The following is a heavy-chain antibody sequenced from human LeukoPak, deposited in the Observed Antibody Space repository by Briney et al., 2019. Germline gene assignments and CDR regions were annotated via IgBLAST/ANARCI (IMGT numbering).Heavy chain of an antibody. D-gene: IGHD2-15*01. CDR1: GFTFSSYG. V-gene: IGHV3-30*18. J-gene: IGHJ6*03. Sequence: GGSLRLSCAASGFTFSSYGMHWVRQAPGKGLEWVAVISYDGSNKYYADSVKGRFTISRDNSKNTLYLQMNSPRAEDTAVYYCAKDERDCSGGSCYSDAWIWYYYYYMDVWGKGTTVTVSS. CDR3: AKDERDCSGGSCYSDAWIWYYYYYMDV. CDR2: ISYDGSNK.